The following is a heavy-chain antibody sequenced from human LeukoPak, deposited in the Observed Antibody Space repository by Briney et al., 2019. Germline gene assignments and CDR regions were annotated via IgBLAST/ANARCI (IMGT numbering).Heavy chain of an antibody. CDR1: GFTFSSYA. CDR2: ISGSGGST. Sequence: GGSLRLSCAASGFTFSSYAMTWVRQAPGKGLEWVSAISGSGGSTYYADSVKGRFTISRDNSKNTLYLQMNSLRAEDTAVYYCVREYGSFRYFDYWGQGTLVTVSS. J-gene: IGHJ4*02. V-gene: IGHV3-23*01. CDR3: VREYGSFRYFDY. D-gene: IGHD3-10*01.